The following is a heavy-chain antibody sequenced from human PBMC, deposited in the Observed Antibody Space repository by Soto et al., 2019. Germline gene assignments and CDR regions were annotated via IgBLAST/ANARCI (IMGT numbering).Heavy chain of an antibody. J-gene: IGHJ4*01. CDR1: GFTLTRSGVG. D-gene: IGHD3-10*01. V-gene: IGHV2-5*01. CDR2: IYWNDNK. Sequence: QITLKESGPTVVTPTQNLTLTCTVSGFTLTRSGVGVAWIRQPPGRALEWLGIIYWNDNKNYSPSLSGRIRISNDAPKKQVVLTMSNMDPVDTATYFWAHRRGTVWLGELLAETSDYWGRGTLVTVSS. CDR3: AHRRGTVWLGELLAETSDY.